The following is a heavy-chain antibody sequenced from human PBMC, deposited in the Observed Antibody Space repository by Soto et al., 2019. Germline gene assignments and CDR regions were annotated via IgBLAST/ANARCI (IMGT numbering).Heavy chain of an antibody. J-gene: IGHJ3*01. Sequence: GGSLRLSCVASGFTFSSYAMSWVRQVPGKGLEWVSTISDAAGSAYYVDSVKGRFTIPRDNSKKTLYLHMNSLRAEDSAVYHCARPYGGKIGDAPDLWGPGAMVTVSS. CDR2: ISDAAGSA. CDR3: ARPYGGKIGDAPDL. V-gene: IGHV3-23*01. D-gene: IGHD4-17*01. CDR1: GFTFSSYA.